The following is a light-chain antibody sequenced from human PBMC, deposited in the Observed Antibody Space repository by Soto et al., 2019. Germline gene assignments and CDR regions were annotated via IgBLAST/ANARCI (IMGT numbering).Light chain of an antibody. V-gene: IGKV1-9*01. CDR2: TAS. CDR3: QQRNSFPIT. CDR1: QGISSY. Sequence: DIQLTQSPSFLSASVGDRVTITCRASQGISSYLAWYQQKPGKAPNLLIHTASTLQSGVPSRFSGSGSGTELTLTISSLQPEDFATYYCQQRNSFPITFGQGTRLEIK. J-gene: IGKJ5*01.